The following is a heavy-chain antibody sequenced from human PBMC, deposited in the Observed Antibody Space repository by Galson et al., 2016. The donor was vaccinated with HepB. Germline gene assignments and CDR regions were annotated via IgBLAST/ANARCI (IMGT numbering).Heavy chain of an antibody. Sequence: SLRLSCAASGFSLAEYWMNWVRQAPGKGLEWVANMKEDGHDTYYVDSVRGRFTISRDTASNSVFLLMNNLRPEDTGVYYCARGGGGWPSYTWLDPWGPGTLVIVSA. CDR3: ARGGGGWPSYTWLDP. V-gene: IGHV3-7*01. D-gene: IGHD6-19*01. CDR1: GFSLAEYW. CDR2: MKEDGHDT. J-gene: IGHJ5*02.